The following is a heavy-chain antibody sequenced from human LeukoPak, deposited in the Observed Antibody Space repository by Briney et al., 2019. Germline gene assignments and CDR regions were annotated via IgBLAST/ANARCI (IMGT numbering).Heavy chain of an antibody. CDR1: GFTFSSYT. D-gene: IGHD3-22*01. CDR3: AKAVGSSGYFSRDAFDI. V-gene: IGHV3-21*04. Sequence: PGGSLRLSCAASGFTFSSYTMNWVRQAPGKGLEWVSFISSSSSYIYYADSVRGRFTISRDNSKNTVYLQMNSLRAEDTAIYYCAKAVGSSGYFSRDAFDIWGQGTMVTVSS. J-gene: IGHJ3*02. CDR2: ISSSSSYI.